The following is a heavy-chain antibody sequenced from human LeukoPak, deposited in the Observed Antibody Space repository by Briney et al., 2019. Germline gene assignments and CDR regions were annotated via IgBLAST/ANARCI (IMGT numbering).Heavy chain of an antibody. V-gene: IGHV4-4*09. CDR3: ARATPVGGVRFDY. Sequence: SETLSLTCTVSGVSIGSYYWSWIGRPPGKGLEWIGSIYTTGDTRYNPSLKSRVTISVATSKNHFSLKLSSVTAADTAVYYCARATPVGGVRFDYWGQGTLVTVSS. CDR1: GVSIGSYY. J-gene: IGHJ4*02. CDR2: IYTTGDT. D-gene: IGHD3-16*01.